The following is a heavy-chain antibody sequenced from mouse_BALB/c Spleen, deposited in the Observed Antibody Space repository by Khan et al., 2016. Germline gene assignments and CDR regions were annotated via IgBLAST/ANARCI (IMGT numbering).Heavy chain of an antibody. V-gene: IGHV14-3*02. D-gene: IGHD1-1*01. CDR2: IDPANGNT. J-gene: IGHJ2*01. CDR1: GFNIKDTY. Sequence: VQLQQSGAELVKPGASVKLSCTASGFNIKDTYMHWVKQRPEQGLEWIGRIDPANGNTKYDPKFQGKATITEDTSSNTAYLPLSSLTSEDTAVYYGASTVVADFDYWGQGTTLTVSS. CDR3: ASTVVADFDY.